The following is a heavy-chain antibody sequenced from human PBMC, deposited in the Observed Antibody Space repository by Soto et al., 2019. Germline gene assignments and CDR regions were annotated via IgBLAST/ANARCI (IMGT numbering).Heavy chain of an antibody. CDR3: ARETMVRGVIINWFDP. D-gene: IGHD3-10*01. CDR2: IYYSGST. Sequence: KQSPTLSLTCTVSGGSISSSSYYWGWIRQPPGKGLEWIGSIYYSGSTYYNPSLKSRVTISVDTSKNQFSLKLSSVTAADTAVYYCARETMVRGVIINWFDPWGQGTLVTVSS. CDR1: GGSISSSSYY. V-gene: IGHV4-39*02. J-gene: IGHJ5*02.